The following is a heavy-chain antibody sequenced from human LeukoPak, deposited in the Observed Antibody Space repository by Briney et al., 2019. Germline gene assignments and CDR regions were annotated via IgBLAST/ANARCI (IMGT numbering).Heavy chain of an antibody. J-gene: IGHJ6*03. D-gene: IGHD4-11*01. Sequence: SETLSLTCAVYGGSFSGYYWSWIRQPPGKGLEWIGEINHRGSTNYNPSLKSRVAISVDTSKNQFSLRLNSVTAADTAVYYCARGNLWDYRRYYYYMDVWGKGTTVTVSS. CDR3: ARGNLWDYRRYYYYMDV. CDR2: INHRGST. V-gene: IGHV4-34*01. CDR1: GGSFSGYY.